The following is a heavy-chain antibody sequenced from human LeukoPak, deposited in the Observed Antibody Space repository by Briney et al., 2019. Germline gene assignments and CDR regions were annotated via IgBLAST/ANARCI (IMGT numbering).Heavy chain of an antibody. J-gene: IGHJ5*02. CDR1: GYSFTTYW. CDR3: VRQRGSSGTINHFDP. V-gene: IGHV5-51*01. CDR2: IYPDDSDT. Sequence: RGESLKISCETSGYSFTTYWIGWVRQMPGTGLEWVGAIYPDDSDTRYSPSFQGQVVISPDRSIRTAYLPWNRLKTSETAMYYCVRQRGSSGTINHFDPWGQGTLVTVSS. D-gene: IGHD3-10*01.